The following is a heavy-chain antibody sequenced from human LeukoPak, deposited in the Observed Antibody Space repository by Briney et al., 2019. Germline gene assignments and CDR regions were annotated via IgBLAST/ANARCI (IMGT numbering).Heavy chain of an antibody. CDR2: IYYSGST. CDR1: GGSISSYY. CDR3: ARGGPCTNGVCPFDY. J-gene: IGHJ4*02. V-gene: IGHV4-59*01. D-gene: IGHD2-8*01. Sequence: SETLSLTCTVSGGSISSYYWSWIRQPAGKGLEWIGYIYYSGSTNYNPSLKSRVTISVDTSKNQFSLKLSSVTAADTAVYYCARGGPCTNGVCPFDYWGQGTLVTVSS.